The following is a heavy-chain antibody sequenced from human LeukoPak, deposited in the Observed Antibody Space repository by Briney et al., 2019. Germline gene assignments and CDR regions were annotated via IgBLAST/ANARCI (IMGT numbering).Heavy chain of an antibody. D-gene: IGHD3-22*01. CDR3: ARLTSYYDSSGYGWFDP. CDR1: GGSISSYY. V-gene: IGHV4-59*08. J-gene: IGHJ5*02. CDR2: IYYSGST. Sequence: SETLSLTCTVSGGSISSYYWSWIRQPPGKGLEWIGNIYYSGSTNYNLSLKSRVTISVDTSKNQFSLKLSSVTAADTAVYYCARLTSYYDSSGYGWFDPWGQGTLVTVSS.